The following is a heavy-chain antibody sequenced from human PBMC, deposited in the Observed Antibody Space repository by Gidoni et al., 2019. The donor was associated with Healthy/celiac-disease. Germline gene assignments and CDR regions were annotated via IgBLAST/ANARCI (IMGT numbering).Heavy chain of an antibody. CDR3: ARHEINCGGDCYPHPPDYYDYGMDV. Sequence: EVQLVQSGAEVKKPGESLKNSCKGSGYSFTSYWIGWVRQMPGKGLEWMGIIYPGDSDTRYSPSFQGQVTISADKSISTAYLQWSSLKASDTAMYYCARHEINCGGDCYPHPPDYYDYGMDVCGQGTTVTVSS. V-gene: IGHV5-51*01. CDR1: GYSFTSYW. D-gene: IGHD2-21*02. CDR2: IYPGDSDT. J-gene: IGHJ6*02.